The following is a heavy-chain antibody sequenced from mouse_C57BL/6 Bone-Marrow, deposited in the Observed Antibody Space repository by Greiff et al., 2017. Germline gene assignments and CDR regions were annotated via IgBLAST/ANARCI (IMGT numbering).Heavy chain of an antibody. J-gene: IGHJ2*01. Sequence: EVKLVESGGGLVQPGGSLKLSCAASGFTFSDYYMYWVRQTPEKRLAWVAYISNGGGSTYYPDTVKGRFPISGDNAKNTLDLQMSRLKSEDTAMYYCARHDWLLPLLDYWGQGTTLTVSS. V-gene: IGHV5-12*01. CDR3: ARHDWLLPLLDY. D-gene: IGHD2-3*01. CDR2: ISNGGGST. CDR1: GFTFSDYY.